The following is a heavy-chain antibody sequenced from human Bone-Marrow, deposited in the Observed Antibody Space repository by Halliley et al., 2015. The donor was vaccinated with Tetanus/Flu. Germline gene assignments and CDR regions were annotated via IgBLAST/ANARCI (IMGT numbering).Heavy chain of an antibody. Sequence: DGNTYYANSMKGRFTISRDNSKNTLYLQMKNLRAEDPAIYHCARGGSSWSGGSYYYYYAMDVWGQGTTVTVSS. CDR3: ARGGSSWSGGSYYYYYAMDV. D-gene: IGHD6-13*01. J-gene: IGHJ6*02. CDR2: DGNT. V-gene: IGHV3-53*01.